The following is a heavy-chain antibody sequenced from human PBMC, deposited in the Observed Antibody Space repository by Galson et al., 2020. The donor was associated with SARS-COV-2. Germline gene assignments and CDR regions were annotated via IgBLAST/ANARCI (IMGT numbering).Heavy chain of an antibody. Sequence: ETSETLSLTCTVSGGSISSYYWSWIRQPAGKGLEWIGRIYTSGSTNYNPSLTSRVTMSVDTSKNQFSLKLSSVTAADTAVYYCATSPGGYCSGGSCYAYWYFDLWGRGTLVTVSS. CDR3: ATSPGGYCSGGSCYAYWYFDL. CDR2: IYTSGST. D-gene: IGHD2-15*01. V-gene: IGHV4-4*07. CDR1: GGSISSYY. J-gene: IGHJ2*01.